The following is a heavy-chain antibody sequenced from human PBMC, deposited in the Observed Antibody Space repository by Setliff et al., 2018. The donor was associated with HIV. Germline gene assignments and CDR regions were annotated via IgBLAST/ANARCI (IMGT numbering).Heavy chain of an antibody. CDR3: VRDITTCWDV. CDR2: INSDGSST. J-gene: IGHJ6*02. CDR1: GFTFSSYW. V-gene: IGHV3-74*03. Sequence: GGSLRLSCAASGFTFSSYWMHWVRQVPGKGLVWVSRINSDGSSTTYADFVQGRFTISRDNAKNTLYLQMNSLRAEDTAVYYCVRDITTCWDVWGQGTTVTVSS. D-gene: IGHD4-4*01.